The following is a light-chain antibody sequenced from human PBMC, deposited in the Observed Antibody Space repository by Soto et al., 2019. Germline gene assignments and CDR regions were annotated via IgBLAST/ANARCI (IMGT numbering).Light chain of an antibody. V-gene: IGLV1-44*01. CDR1: SSNIGSNT. CDR3: AAWDDRLNGWV. Sequence: QSVLTQPPSASGTPGQRVTISCSGSSSNIGSNTVNWYQQLPGTAPKLLIYNNNQRPSGVPDRFSGSKSGTSASLAISGLQSEDEGDYYCAAWDDRLNGWVLGGGTQLTVL. CDR2: NNN. J-gene: IGLJ3*02.